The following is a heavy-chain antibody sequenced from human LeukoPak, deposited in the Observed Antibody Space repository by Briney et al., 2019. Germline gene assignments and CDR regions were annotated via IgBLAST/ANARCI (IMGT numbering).Heavy chain of an antibody. CDR2: ST. V-gene: IGHV3-23*04. CDR3: ARRSNPPGRIDH. Sequence: GGSLRLSCAASGFTFSSYAMSWVRQAPGKGLEWVAASTYYADSVKGRFTISRDNSKNTMYLQMNSLKGEDTAVYYCARRSNPPGRIDHWGQGTLVTVSS. CDR1: GFTFSSYA. J-gene: IGHJ4*02. D-gene: IGHD1-14*01.